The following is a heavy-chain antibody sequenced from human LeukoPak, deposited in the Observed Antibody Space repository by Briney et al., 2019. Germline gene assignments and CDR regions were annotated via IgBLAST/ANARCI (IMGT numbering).Heavy chain of an antibody. J-gene: IGHJ6*02. CDR3: AKRYYYGSGSYFLERDTDYGMDV. CDR2: IKSKTDGGTT. D-gene: IGHD3-10*01. V-gene: IGHV3-15*01. Sequence: GGSLRLSCAASGFTFSNAWMSWVRQAPGKGLEWVGRIKSKTDGGTTDYAAPVKGRFTISRDDSKNTLYLQMNSLKTEDTAVYYCAKRYYYGSGSYFLERDTDYGMDVWGQGTTVTVPS. CDR1: GFTFSNAW.